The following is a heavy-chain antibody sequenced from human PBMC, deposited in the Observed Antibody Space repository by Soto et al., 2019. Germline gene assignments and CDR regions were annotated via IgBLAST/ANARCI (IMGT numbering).Heavy chain of an antibody. Sequence: PGESLKISCRTSGYRFTSYWIAWVRQMPGKGLEWMGIILPSDSDTRYSPSFQGQVTISADRSTSTVFLQWASLKASDTAVYFCARKDESGYFNWFDPWGQGTLVTVYS. J-gene: IGHJ5*02. CDR3: ARKDESGYFNWFDP. CDR2: ILPSDSDT. V-gene: IGHV5-51*01. CDR1: GYRFTSYW. D-gene: IGHD3-22*01.